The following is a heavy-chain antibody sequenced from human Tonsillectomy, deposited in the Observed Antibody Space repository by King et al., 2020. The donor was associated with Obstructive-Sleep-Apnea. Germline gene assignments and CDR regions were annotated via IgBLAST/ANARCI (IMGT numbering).Heavy chain of an antibody. D-gene: IGHD4-11*01. CDR1: GFIFTNAW. Sequence: VQLVESGGGLVKPGGSLRLSCAASGFIFTNAWMSWVRQAPGKGLEWVGRIKSKIDGGTTDYAAPMKGRFTILRDDSKDTLYLQMNSLKTEDTAMYYCTTDNYFDPWGQGTLVTVSS. CDR3: TTDNYFDP. CDR2: IKSKIDGGTT. J-gene: IGHJ5*02. V-gene: IGHV3-15*01.